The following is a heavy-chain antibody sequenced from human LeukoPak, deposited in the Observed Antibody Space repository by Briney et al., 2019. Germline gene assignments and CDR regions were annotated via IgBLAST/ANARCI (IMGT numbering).Heavy chain of an antibody. Sequence: GGSLRLSCAASGFTFSSYAKSWVRQAPGKGLEWVSGFSGSGSGTFYADSVKGRFTISRDNSKNTLYLQMNSLRAEDTAVYYCAKDRSAAILDSDYWGQGTLVTVSS. CDR2: FSGSGSGT. CDR3: AKDRSAAILDSDY. J-gene: IGHJ4*02. CDR1: GFTFSSYA. D-gene: IGHD5-18*01. V-gene: IGHV3-23*01.